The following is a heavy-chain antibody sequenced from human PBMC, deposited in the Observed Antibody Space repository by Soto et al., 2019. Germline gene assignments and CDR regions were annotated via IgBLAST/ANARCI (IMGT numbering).Heavy chain of an antibody. Sequence: QVQLVQSGAEVKKPGASVKVSCRASGYSFTSYGISWVRQAPGQGLEWMGWISAYNGNTMYAEKFQGRVIMTTDTPTSTAYMGLGSLRSDDTAVYSCEGGAEGDGGGRESDCWGQGTLVTVSS. V-gene: IGHV1-18*01. CDR1: GYSFTSYG. CDR3: EGGAEGDGGGRESDC. CDR2: ISAYNGNT. J-gene: IGHJ4*02. D-gene: IGHD3-16*01.